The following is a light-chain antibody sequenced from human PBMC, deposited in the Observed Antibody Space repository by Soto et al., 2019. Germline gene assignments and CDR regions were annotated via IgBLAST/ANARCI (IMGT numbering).Light chain of an antibody. CDR3: QQLNSYPWT. Sequence: IQLTQSPSSLSASVGDRVTITCRASQGARSNLVWYQQKPGEAPKVLIYAASTLQSGVPSRFSGSGSGTDSTLTISSLQPEDFATYYCQQLNSYPWTFGQGTKVEIK. J-gene: IGKJ1*01. CDR1: QGARSN. V-gene: IGKV1-9*01. CDR2: AAS.